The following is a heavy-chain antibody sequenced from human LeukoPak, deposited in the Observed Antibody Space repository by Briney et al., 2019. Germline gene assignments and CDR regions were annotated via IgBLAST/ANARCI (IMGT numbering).Heavy chain of an antibody. CDR2: IKQDGSEK. CDR1: GFTFSSYW. V-gene: IGHV3-7*03. Sequence: GGSLRLSCAASGFTFSSYWMSWVRQAPGKGLEWVANIKQDGSEKYYVDSVKGRFTISRDNAKNSLYLQMNSLRAEDTALYYCASGLDGDYVANGGCFDYWGQGTLVTVSS. J-gene: IGHJ4*02. CDR3: ASGLDGDYVANGGCFDY. D-gene: IGHD4-17*01.